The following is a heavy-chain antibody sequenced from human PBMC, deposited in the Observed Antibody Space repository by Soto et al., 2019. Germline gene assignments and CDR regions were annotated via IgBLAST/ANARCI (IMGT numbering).Heavy chain of an antibody. CDR2: IYYSGST. V-gene: IGHV4-59*01. J-gene: IGHJ3*02. CDR1: GGSISSYY. D-gene: IGHD1-20*01. Sequence: QVQLQESGPGLVKPSETLSLTCTVSGGSISSYYWSWIRQPPGKGLEWIGYIYYSGSTNYNPSLKSRVTISVDTSKNQFSLKLSSVTAADTAVYYCARAGAVLGSYDIWGQGTMVTVSS. CDR3: ARAGAVLGSYDI.